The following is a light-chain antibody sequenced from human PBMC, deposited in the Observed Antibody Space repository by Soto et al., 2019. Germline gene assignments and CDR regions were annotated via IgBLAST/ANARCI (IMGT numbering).Light chain of an antibody. V-gene: IGKV3-15*01. CDR3: QQYNKWRT. CDR2: GAS. J-gene: IGKJ1*01. CDR1: QSVSSN. Sequence: EIVMTQCPATLSVSPGERATLSCRASQSVSSNLAWYQQKPGQAPRLLIYGASTRATGIPARFSGSGSGTEFTLTISSLQSEDFAVYYCQQYNKWRTFGQGTKVDIK.